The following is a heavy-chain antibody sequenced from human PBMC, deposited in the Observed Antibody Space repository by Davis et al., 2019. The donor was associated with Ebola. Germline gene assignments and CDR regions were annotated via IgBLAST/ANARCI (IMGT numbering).Heavy chain of an antibody. J-gene: IGHJ4*02. CDR1: GFTFSSYW. Sequence: ESLKISCAASGFTFSSYWMSWVRQAPGKGLEWIGYIYYSGSTNYNPSLKSRVTISVDTSKNQFSLKLSSVTAADTAVYYCARRRSYYDYWGQGTLVTVSS. V-gene: IGHV4-59*01. CDR2: IYYSGST. CDR3: ARRRSYYDY.